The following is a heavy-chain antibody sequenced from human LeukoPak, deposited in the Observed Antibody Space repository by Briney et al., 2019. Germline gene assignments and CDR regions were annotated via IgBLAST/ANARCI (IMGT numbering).Heavy chain of an antibody. D-gene: IGHD3-22*01. J-gene: IGHJ4*02. V-gene: IGHV1-2*02. Sequence: ASLKLSCKASRYSFTGYYIHWVRQAPGQGLEWMGWINPNSGATNYAQKFQDRVTMTRDTSISTAYMVLSRLRSDDTALYYCARDQNYYDTTSYYGIDYWGQGTLVTLFS. CDR2: INPNSGAT. CDR1: RYSFTGYY. CDR3: ARDQNYYDTTSYYGIDY.